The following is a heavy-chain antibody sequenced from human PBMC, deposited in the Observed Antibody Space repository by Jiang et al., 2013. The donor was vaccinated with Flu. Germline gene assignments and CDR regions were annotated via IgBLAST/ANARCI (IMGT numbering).Heavy chain of an antibody. CDR1: GFTFSSYG. CDR2: IRHDGSNK. Sequence: VQLVESEGGVVQPGGSLRLSCAASGFTFSSYGMHWVRQAPGEGLEWVAFIRHDGSNKYYGDSVKGRFTISRDNSKNTLYLQMNSLRAEDTAVYYCAKDPSYYDSGFIDYWGQGKFGHRLL. V-gene: IGHV3-30*02. J-gene: IGHJ4*02. D-gene: IGHD3-22*01. CDR3: AKDPSYYDSGFIDY.